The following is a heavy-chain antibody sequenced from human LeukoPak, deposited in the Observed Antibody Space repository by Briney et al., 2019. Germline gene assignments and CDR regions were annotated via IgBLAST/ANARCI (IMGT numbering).Heavy chain of an antibody. D-gene: IGHD5-12*01. J-gene: IGHJ4*02. CDR1: GFTFSSYW. Sequence: HTGGSLRLSCAASGFTFSSYWMSWVRQAPGKGLEWVANIKQDGSEKYYVDSVKGRFTISRDSAKNSLYLQVNSLRAEDTAVYYCTRGGGLLVATIYDYWGQGTLVTVSS. CDR2: IKQDGSEK. CDR3: TRGGGLLVATIYDY. V-gene: IGHV3-7*02.